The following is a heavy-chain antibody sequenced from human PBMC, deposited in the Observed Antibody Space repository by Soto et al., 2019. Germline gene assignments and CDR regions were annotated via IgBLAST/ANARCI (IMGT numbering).Heavy chain of an antibody. J-gene: IGHJ6*02. CDR2: IYHSGST. D-gene: IGHD6-6*01. CDR1: GGSISSSNW. V-gene: IGHV4-4*02. Sequence: QVQLQESGPGLVKPSGTLSLTCAVSGGSISSSNWWSWVRQPPGKGLEWIGEIYHSGSTNYNPSLKSRVTISVDKSTNQFSLKLSSVTAADTAVYYCARGGPARGPDYYYYYGMDVWGQGTTVTVSS. CDR3: ARGGPARGPDYYYYYGMDV.